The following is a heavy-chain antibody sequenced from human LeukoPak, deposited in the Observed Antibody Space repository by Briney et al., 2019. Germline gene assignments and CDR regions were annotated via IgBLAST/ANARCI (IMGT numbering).Heavy chain of an antibody. Sequence: SETLSLTCTVSGGSISSGDYYWSWIRQPPGRGLEWIGYIYYSGSTYYNPSLKSRVTISVDTSKNQFSLKLSSVTAADTAVYYCAIHRGARASFDIWGQGTMVNVSS. CDR3: AIHRGARASFDI. CDR1: GGSISSGDYY. D-gene: IGHD3-10*01. V-gene: IGHV4-30-4*08. J-gene: IGHJ3*02. CDR2: IYYSGST.